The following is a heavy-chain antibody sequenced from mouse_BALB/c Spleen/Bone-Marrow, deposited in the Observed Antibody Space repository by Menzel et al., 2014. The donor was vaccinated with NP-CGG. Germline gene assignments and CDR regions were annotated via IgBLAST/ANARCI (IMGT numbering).Heavy chain of an antibody. CDR3: ARSPFAY. CDR2: ISYSRST. Sequence: VQLQQSGPSLVKPSQTLSLTCSFTGLSITSGYWNWIRKFLGDKLEYMRYISYSRSTYYNPSLKSRISITRHTSKNQYYLQLNSATTEDTATYYCARSPFAYWGQGTLVTVSA. J-gene: IGHJ3*01. CDR1: GLSITSGY. V-gene: IGHV3-8*02.